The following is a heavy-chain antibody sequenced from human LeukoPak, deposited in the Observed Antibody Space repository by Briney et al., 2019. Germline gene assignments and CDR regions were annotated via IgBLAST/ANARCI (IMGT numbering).Heavy chain of an antibody. Sequence: PGGSLRLSCAASGFTFSGYGMHWVRQAPGKGLEWVTFIRYDGSNKYYADSVKGRFTISRDNSKNTLYLQMNSLRAEDTAVYYWARNYYDSSDYYYLDPWGQGTLVTVSS. CDR3: ARNYYDSSDYYYLDP. CDR2: IRYDGSNK. V-gene: IGHV3-30*02. CDR1: GFTFSGYG. D-gene: IGHD3-22*01. J-gene: IGHJ5*02.